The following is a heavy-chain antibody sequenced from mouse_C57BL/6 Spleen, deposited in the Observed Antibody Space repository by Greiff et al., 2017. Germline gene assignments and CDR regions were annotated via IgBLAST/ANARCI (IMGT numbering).Heavy chain of an antibody. CDR2: INYDGSST. V-gene: IGHV5-16*01. CDR3: ARDRPYYAMDY. J-gene: IGHJ4*01. Sequence: EVKLMESEGGLVQPGSSMKLSCTASGFTFSDYYMAWVRQVPEKGLEWVANINYDGSSTYYLDSLKSRFIISRDNAKNILYLQMSSLKSEDTATYYCARDRPYYAMDYWGQGTSVTVSS. CDR1: GFTFSDYY.